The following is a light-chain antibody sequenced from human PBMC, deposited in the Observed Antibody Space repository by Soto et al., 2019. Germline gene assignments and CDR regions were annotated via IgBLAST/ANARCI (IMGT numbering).Light chain of an antibody. Sequence: QSALAQPASVSGSPGQSITISCTGTSSDVGSYDYVSWYQQHPGKAPKLMIYEGTTRPSGVSNRFSGSKSGNTASLTISGLHAEDEADYYCCSYAGRSTDVFGTGTKVTVL. J-gene: IGLJ1*01. CDR3: CSYAGRSTDV. CDR2: EGT. V-gene: IGLV2-23*01. CDR1: SSDVGSYDY.